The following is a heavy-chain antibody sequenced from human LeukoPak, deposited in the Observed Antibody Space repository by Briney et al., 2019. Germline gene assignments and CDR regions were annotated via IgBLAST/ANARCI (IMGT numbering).Heavy chain of an antibody. CDR3: ARILSGSGSYGAFDI. J-gene: IGHJ3*02. D-gene: IGHD1-26*01. CDR1: GFTFSSYS. Sequence: GGSLRLSRAASGFTFSSYSMNWVRQAPGKGLEWVSYISSSYSTTNYADSVKGRFTISRDDAKNSLYLQMNSLRDEDTAVFYCARILSGSGSYGAFDIWGQGTTVTVSS. V-gene: IGHV3-48*02. CDR2: ISSSYSTT.